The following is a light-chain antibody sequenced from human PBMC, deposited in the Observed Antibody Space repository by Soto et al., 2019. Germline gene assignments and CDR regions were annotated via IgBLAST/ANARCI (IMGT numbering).Light chain of an antibody. CDR3: QQYNFYSS. V-gene: IGKV1-5*01. CDR2: DAS. Sequence: DIQMTQSPSSLSASVGATVTITCRASQSVSSWLAWYQQKPGNAPKLLIYDASNLEGGVPSRFSGSGSGTEFTLTISSLQPDDFATYFCQQYNFYSSFGGGTRVEIK. CDR1: QSVSSW. J-gene: IGKJ4*01.